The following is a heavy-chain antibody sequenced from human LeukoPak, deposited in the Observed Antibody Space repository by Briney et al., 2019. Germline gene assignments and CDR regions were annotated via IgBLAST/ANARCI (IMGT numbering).Heavy chain of an antibody. Sequence: GGSLRLSCAASVFNVITKSMSWVRQAPGKGLEWVSIIHSDGNTCYADSVKGRFTISSDTSKNTVSLQMNSLGAEDAAVYYCVSHSDPLTSYSFDYWGQGTLVTVSS. CDR2: IHSDGNT. CDR3: VSHSDPLTSYSFDY. V-gene: IGHV3-53*01. D-gene: IGHD3-9*01. CDR1: VFNVITKS. J-gene: IGHJ4*02.